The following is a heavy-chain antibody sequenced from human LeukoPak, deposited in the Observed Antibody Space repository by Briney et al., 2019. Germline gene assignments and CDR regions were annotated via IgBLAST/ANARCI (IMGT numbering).Heavy chain of an antibody. CDR3: ARPMTDYCDRSGYCGLYGL. J-gene: IGHJ4*02. D-gene: IGHD3-22*01. CDR2: IIPISDSP. Sequence: SVKDSCKASGGTFMTDVFSWVRQAPGQALEWMGGIIPISDSPHSAQRFQGRVTITADKSTSTVNMELSNLTSEDTAVYYCARPMTDYCDRSGYCGLYGLWGQGTLVTVSS. V-gene: IGHV1-69*06. CDR1: GGTFMTDV.